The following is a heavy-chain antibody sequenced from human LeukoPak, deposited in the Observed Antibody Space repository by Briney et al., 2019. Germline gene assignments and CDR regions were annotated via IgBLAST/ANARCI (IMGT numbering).Heavy chain of an antibody. D-gene: IGHD3-10*01. CDR1: GFTFSSYA. CDR2: ISGSGGST. V-gene: IGHV3-23*01. J-gene: IGHJ5*02. CDR3: AKDAGHYYGSGSYFISDNWFDP. Sequence: GGSLRLSCAASGFTFSSYAMSWVRQAPGKGLEWVSAISGSGGSTYYADSVKGRFTISRDNSKNTLYLQMNSLRAEDTAVYYCAKDAGHYYGSGSYFISDNWFDPWGQGTLVTVSS.